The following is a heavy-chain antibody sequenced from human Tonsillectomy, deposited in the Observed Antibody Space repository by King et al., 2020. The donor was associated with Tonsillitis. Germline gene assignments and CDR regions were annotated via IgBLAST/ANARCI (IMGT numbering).Heavy chain of an antibody. Sequence: VQLQESGPGLVKPSETLSLTCTVSGASISSYFWTWIRQPPGKGLEWIGYIYYTGSTNYNPSLKSRVTISVDTSKSQFSLRLNSVTAADPAIYYCARSYYGSGSYFDYWGQGTLVTVSS. CDR1: GASISSYF. D-gene: IGHD3-10*01. CDR2: IYYTGST. CDR3: ARSYYGSGSYFDY. V-gene: IGHV4-59*01. J-gene: IGHJ4*02.